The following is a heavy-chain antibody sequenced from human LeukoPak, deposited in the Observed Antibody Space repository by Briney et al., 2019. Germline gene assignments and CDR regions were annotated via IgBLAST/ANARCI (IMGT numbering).Heavy chain of an antibody. CDR2: INPSGGST. D-gene: IGHD4-23*01. J-gene: IGHJ4*02. CDR3: ARHVPPVVTRILDY. Sequence: ASVKVSCKESGYTFTSYYMHWVRQAPGQGLEWMGIINPSGGSTSYAQKFQGRVTMTRDTSTSTVYMELSSLRSEDIDVYYCARHVPPVVTRILDYWGQGTLVTVSS. V-gene: IGHV1-46*01. CDR1: GYTFTSYY.